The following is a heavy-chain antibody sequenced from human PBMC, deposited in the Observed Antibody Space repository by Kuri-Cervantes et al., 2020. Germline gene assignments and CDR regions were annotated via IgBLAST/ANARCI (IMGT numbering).Heavy chain of an antibody. Sequence: GSLRLSCTVSGGSISSSSYYWGWIRQPPGKGLEWIGSIYYSGSTYYNPSLKSRVTISVDTSKNQFSLKLSSVTAADTAVYYCARVLTYYDFWSGYPYYFDYWGQGTLVTVSS. CDR2: IYYSGST. CDR1: GGSISSSSYY. V-gene: IGHV4-39*01. CDR3: ARVLTYYDFWSGYPYYFDY. J-gene: IGHJ4*02. D-gene: IGHD3-3*01.